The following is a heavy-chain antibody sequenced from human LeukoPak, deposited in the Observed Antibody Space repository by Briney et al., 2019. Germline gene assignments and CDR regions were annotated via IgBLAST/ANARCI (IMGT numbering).Heavy chain of an antibody. Sequence: PGGSLRLSCAASGFTFSSYAMSWIRQPPGKGLEWIGEINHSGSTNCNPSLKSRVTISVDTSKNQFSLKLSSVTAADTAVYYCASLKRGYSYGYYFDYWGQGTLVTVSS. V-gene: IGHV4-34*01. CDR1: GFTFSSYA. J-gene: IGHJ4*02. CDR3: ASLKRGYSYGYYFDY. D-gene: IGHD5-18*01. CDR2: INHSGST.